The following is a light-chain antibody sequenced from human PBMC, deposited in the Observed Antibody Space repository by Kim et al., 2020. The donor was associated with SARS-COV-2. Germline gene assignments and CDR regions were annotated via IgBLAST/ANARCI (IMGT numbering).Light chain of an antibody. CDR2: QDD. Sequence: VSPGQPASIPCSGDKLVDKYVFWYQQKQGQSPVLVIYQDDKLPSGIPERFSGSNSGNTATLTISGTQAMDVADYFCQAWDSSSFVVFGGGTQLTVL. CDR3: QAWDSSSFVV. J-gene: IGLJ2*01. CDR1: KLVDKY. V-gene: IGLV3-1*01.